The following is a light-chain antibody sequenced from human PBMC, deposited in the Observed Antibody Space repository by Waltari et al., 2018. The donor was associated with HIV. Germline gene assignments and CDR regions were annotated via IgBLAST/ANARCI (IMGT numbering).Light chain of an antibody. Sequence: QSVLTQPPSVSGAPGQRVTISCTGRSSHIGAGYDVHWYQQLPGTAHKLLIFGNNHRPSWVADRFAVSKFGTSASLAISGLQADDEADYYCQSYDSSLSGSYVFGTGTKVTVL. CDR3: QSYDSSLSGSYV. J-gene: IGLJ1*01. CDR2: GNN. CDR1: SSHIGAGYD. V-gene: IGLV1-40*01.